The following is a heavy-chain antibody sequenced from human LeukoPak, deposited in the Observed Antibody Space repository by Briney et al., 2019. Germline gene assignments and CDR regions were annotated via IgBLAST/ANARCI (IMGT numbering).Heavy chain of an antibody. D-gene: IGHD2-21*02. Sequence: ASVKVSCKASGGTFSSYAISWVRQAPGQGLEWMGGIIPIFGTANYAQKFQGRVTITTDESTSTAYMELSSLRSEDTAVYYCARDRRGLRTAHALDIWGQGTMVTVSS. CDR1: GGTFSSYA. J-gene: IGHJ3*02. V-gene: IGHV1-69*05. CDR2: IIPIFGTA. CDR3: ARDRRGLRTAHALDI.